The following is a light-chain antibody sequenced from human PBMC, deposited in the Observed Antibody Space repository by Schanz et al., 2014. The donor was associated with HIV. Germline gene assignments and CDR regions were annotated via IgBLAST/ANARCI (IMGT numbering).Light chain of an antibody. CDR1: SGHSTYA. V-gene: IGLV4-69*01. CDR2: LNSDGSH. Sequence: QLVLTQSPSASASLGASVKLTCTLSSGHSTYAIAWHQQQPEKGPRFLMNLNSDGSHNKGDGIPDRFSGNSSGAERYLTISSLQSEDEADYYCQTWDTGIRVFGGGTKLTVL. CDR3: QTWDTGIRV. J-gene: IGLJ3*02.